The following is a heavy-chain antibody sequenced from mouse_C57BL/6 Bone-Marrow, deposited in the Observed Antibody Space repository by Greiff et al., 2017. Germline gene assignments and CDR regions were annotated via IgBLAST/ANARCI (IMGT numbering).Heavy chain of an antibody. J-gene: IGHJ2*01. D-gene: IGHD3-1*01. Sequence: VQLQQSGPELVKPGASVKISCKASGYAFSSSWMNWVKQRPGKGLEWIGRIYPGDGDTNYNGKFKGKATLTADKSSSTAYLQLSSLTSEDSAVYFCARRGLGYWGQGTTLTVSS. CDR2: IYPGDGDT. V-gene: IGHV1-82*01. CDR1: GYAFSSSW. CDR3: ARRGLGY.